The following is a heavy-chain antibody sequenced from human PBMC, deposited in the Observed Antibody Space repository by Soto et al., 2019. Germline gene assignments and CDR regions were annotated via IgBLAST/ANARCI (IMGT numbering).Heavy chain of an antibody. V-gene: IGHV1-2*04. D-gene: IGHD2-21*02. Sequence: ASVKVSCKASGYTFTGYYMHWVRQAPGQGLEWMGWINPNSGGTNYAQKFQGWVTMTRDTSISTAYMELSRLRSDDTAVYYRAREPPDDYYFDYWGQGTLVTVSS. CDR1: GYTFTGYY. CDR3: AREPPDDYYFDY. J-gene: IGHJ4*02. CDR2: INPNSGGT.